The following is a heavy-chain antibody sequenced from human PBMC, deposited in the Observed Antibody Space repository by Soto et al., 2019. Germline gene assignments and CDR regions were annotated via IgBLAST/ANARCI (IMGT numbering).Heavy chain of an antibody. CDR2: ISYDGSNK. CDR1: GFTFSSYG. CDR3: AKVDDDSHLIAAAGNGFDY. Sequence: QVQRVESGGGVVQPGRSLRLSCAASGFTFSSYGMHWVRQAPGKGLEWVAVISYDGSNKYYADSVKGRFTISRDNSKNTLYLQMNSLRAEDTAVYYCAKVDDDSHLIAAAGNGFDYRGQGTLVTVSS. D-gene: IGHD6-13*01. V-gene: IGHV3-30*18. J-gene: IGHJ4*02.